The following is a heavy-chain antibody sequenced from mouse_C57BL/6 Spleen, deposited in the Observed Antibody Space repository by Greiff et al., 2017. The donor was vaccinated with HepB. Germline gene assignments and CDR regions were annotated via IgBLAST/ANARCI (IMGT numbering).Heavy chain of an antibody. J-gene: IGHJ1*03. V-gene: IGHV1-26*01. D-gene: IGHD1-1*01. CDR1: GYTFTDYY. Sequence: EVQLQQSGPELVKPGASVKISCKASGYTFTDYYMNWVKQSHGKSLEWIGDINPNNGGTSYNQKFKGKATLTVDKSSSTAYMELRSLTSVASAVYYCARYDYGSSYRGYWYFDAWGTGTTVTVSS. CDR2: INPNNGGT. CDR3: ARYDYGSSYRGYWYFDA.